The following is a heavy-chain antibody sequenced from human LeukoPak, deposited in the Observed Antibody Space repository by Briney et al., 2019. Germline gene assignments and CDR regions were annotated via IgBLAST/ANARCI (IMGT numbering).Heavy chain of an antibody. D-gene: IGHD5-12*01. CDR1: GYTFTNYY. J-gene: IGHJ4*02. CDR3: ARGQDIMAPRRPFDY. V-gene: IGHV1-46*01. CDR2: INPSGGST. Sequence: GASVKVSCKASGYTFTNYYMHWVRQAPGQGLEWMGIINPSGGSTSYAQNFQGRVTMTRDTSTSTVYMELSSLRSEDTAVYYCARGQDIMAPRRPFDYWGQGTLVTVSS.